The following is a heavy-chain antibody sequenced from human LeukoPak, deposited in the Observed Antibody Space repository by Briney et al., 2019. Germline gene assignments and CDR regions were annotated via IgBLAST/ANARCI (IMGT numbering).Heavy chain of an antibody. CDR2: IIPIFGTA. CDR1: GGTFSSYA. J-gene: IGHJ4*02. V-gene: IGHV1-69*13. CDR3: ARESVLSYPRETIFDY. Sequence: GASVKVSCKASGGTFSSYAISWVRQAPGQGLEWMGGIIPIFGTANYAQKFQGRVTITADESTSTAYMELSSLRSEDTAVYYCARESVLSYPRETIFDYWGQGTLVTVSS. D-gene: IGHD1-26*01.